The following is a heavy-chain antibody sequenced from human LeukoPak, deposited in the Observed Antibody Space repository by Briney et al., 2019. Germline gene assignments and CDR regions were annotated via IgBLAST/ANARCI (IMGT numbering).Heavy chain of an antibody. V-gene: IGHV3-21*01. Sequence: PGGSLRLSCAASGFTFSSYSMNWVRQAPGKGLEWVSSISSSSSYIYYADSVKGRFTISRDNAKNSLYLQTNSLRAEDTAVYYCARASRARYCSSTSCYGMWGQGTLVTVSS. J-gene: IGHJ4*02. CDR3: ARASRARYCSSTSCYGM. D-gene: IGHD2-2*01. CDR1: GFTFSSYS. CDR2: ISSSSSYI.